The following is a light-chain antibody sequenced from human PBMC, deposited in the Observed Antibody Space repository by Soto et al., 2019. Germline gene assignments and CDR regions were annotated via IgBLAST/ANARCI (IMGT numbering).Light chain of an antibody. Sequence: QSALTQPASVSGSPGQSITISCTGTSNDVGGYNYVSWYQQHPGKAPKVIIYDVNYRPSGVSDRFSGSKSGNTASLTISGLQAEDEADYYCSSYTTSSLYVFGTVTKLTVL. CDR1: SNDVGGYNY. V-gene: IGLV2-14*01. CDR3: SSYTTSSLYV. J-gene: IGLJ1*01. CDR2: DVN.